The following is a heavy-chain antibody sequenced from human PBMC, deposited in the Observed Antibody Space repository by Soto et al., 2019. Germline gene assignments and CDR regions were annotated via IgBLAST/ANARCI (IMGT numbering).Heavy chain of an antibody. J-gene: IGHJ1*01. Sequence: SETLSLTCTVSGGSISSYYWSWIRQPPGKGLEWIGYIYYSGSTNYNPSLKSRVTISVDTSKNQFSLKLSSVTAADTAVYYCARHTQAARPPEYFQHWGQGTLVTVSS. CDR2: IYYSGST. CDR1: GGSISSYY. V-gene: IGHV4-59*08. D-gene: IGHD6-6*01. CDR3: ARHTQAARPPEYFQH.